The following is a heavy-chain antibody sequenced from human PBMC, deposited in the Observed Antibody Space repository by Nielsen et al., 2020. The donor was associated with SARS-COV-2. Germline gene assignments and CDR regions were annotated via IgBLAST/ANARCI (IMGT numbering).Heavy chain of an antibody. J-gene: IGHJ4*02. CDR3: ARPHAGSYSPYYFDY. V-gene: IGHV1-46*01. D-gene: IGHD1-26*01. Sequence: ASVKVSCKASGYTFTSYYMHWVRQAPGQGLEWMGIINPSGGSTSYAQKFHGRVTMTRDTSTSTVYMELSSLRSEDTAVYYCARPHAGSYSPYYFDYWGQGTLVTVSS. CDR1: GYTFTSYY. CDR2: INPSGGST.